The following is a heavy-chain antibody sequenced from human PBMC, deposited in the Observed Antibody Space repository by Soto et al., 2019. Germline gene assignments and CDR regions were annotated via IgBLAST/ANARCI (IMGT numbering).Heavy chain of an antibody. J-gene: IGHJ6*02. CDR3: ARVGQLAENYYYYGMDV. CDR1: GGSISSYY. V-gene: IGHV4-59*01. D-gene: IGHD6-6*01. CDR2: IYYSGST. Sequence: SETLSLTCTVSGGSISSYYWSWIRQPPGKGLEWIGYIYYSGSTNYNPSLKSRVTISVDTSKNQFSLKLSSVTAADTAVYYCARVGQLAENYYYYGMDVWGQGTTVTVSS.